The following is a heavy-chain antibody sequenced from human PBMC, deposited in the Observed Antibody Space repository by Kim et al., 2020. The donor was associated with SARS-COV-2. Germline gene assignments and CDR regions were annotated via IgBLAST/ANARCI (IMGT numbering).Heavy chain of an antibody. CDR1: GGSISSYY. Sequence: SETLSLTCTVSGGSISSYYWSWIRQPPGKGLEWIGYIYYSGSTNYNPSLKSRVTISVDTSKNQFSLKLGSVPAADTAVYYCAGIQLWSAPYYYYGMDVWGQGTTVTVSS. CDR3: AGIQLWSAPYYYYGMDV. J-gene: IGHJ6*02. V-gene: IGHV4-59*13. CDR2: IYYSGST. D-gene: IGHD5-18*01.